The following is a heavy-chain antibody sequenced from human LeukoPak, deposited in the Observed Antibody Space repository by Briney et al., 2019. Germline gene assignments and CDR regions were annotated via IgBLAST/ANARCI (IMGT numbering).Heavy chain of an antibody. D-gene: IGHD5-12*01. CDR3: AGGRRGYSGYRSPRYYFDY. V-gene: IGHV4-34*01. CDR1: GGSFSGYY. J-gene: IGHJ4*02. CDR2: INHSGST. Sequence: SETLSLTCAVYGGSFSGYYWSWIRQPPGKGLEWIGEINHSGSTNYNPSLKSRVTISVDTSKNQFSLKLSSVTAADTAVYYCAGGRRGYSGYRSPRYYFDYWGQGTLVTVSS.